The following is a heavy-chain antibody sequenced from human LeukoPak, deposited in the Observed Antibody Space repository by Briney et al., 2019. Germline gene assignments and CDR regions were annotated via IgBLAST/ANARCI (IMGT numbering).Heavy chain of an antibody. CDR2: VFHSGST. CDR3: ARVRADYYYYYMDV. V-gene: IGHV4-4*02. J-gene: IGHJ6*03. CDR1: GGSLNTNTW. Sequence: SETLSLTCTVSGGSLNTNTWWSWVRQPPGKGLEWTGEVFHSGSTNYNPSLESRLSISMDKSNNRFSLKLRSVTAADTAVYYCARVRADYYYYYMDVWGKGTTVTVSS. D-gene: IGHD6-19*01.